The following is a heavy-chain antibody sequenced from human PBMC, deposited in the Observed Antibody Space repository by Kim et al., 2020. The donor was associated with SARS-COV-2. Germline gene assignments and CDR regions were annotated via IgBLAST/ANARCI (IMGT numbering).Heavy chain of an antibody. Sequence: GGSLRLSCAASGFTVSSNYMSWVRQAPGKGLEWVSVIYSGGSTYYADSVKGRFTISRHNSKNTLYLQMNSLRAEDTAVYYCARDSGYCSSTSCYGHYGMDVWGQGTTVTVSS. CDR1: GFTVSSNY. CDR2: IYSGGST. J-gene: IGHJ6*02. D-gene: IGHD2-2*03. V-gene: IGHV3-53*04. CDR3: ARDSGYCSSTSCYGHYGMDV.